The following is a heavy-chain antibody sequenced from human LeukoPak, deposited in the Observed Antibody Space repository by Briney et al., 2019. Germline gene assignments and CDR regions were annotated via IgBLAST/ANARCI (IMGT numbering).Heavy chain of an antibody. Sequence: GGSLRLSCAGSGFTVSSNYMSWVRQAPGKGLEWVSVIYSGGSTYYADSVKGRFTISRDNSKNTLYLQMNSLRAEDTAVYYCARDPSGDDSENWFDPWGQGTLVTVSS. CDR1: GFTVSSNY. CDR2: IYSGGST. D-gene: IGHD5-12*01. CDR3: ARDPSGDDSENWFDP. J-gene: IGHJ5*02. V-gene: IGHV3-66*01.